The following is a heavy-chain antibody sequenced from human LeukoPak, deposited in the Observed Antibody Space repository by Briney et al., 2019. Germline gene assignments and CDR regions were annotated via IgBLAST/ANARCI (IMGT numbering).Heavy chain of an antibody. J-gene: IGHJ6*03. CDR2: IIPIFGTA. V-gene: IGHV1-69*05. D-gene: IGHD6-13*01. CDR1: GGTFSSYA. Sequence: ASVKVSCKASGGTFSSYAINWVRQAPGQGLEWMGGIIPIFGTANYAQKFQGRVTITTDESTSTAYMELSSLRSEDTAVYYCASDGAARYYYYYMDVWGKGTTVTVSS. CDR3: ASDGAARYYYYYMDV.